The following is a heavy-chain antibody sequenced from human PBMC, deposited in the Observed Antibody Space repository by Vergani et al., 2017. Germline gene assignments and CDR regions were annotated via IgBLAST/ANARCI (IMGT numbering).Heavy chain of an antibody. CDR2: INPNSGGT. J-gene: IGHJ6*03. Sequence: QVQLVQSGAEVKKPGASVKVSCKASGYTFTGYYMHWVRQAPGQGLEWMGWINPNSGGTNYAQKFQGRVTMTRDTSISTAYMELSRLRSDDTAVYYCASLALPKYYSSTSCYAPDYYYYYMDVWGKGTTVTVSS. D-gene: IGHD2-2*01. CDR3: ASLALPKYYSSTSCYAPDYYYYYMDV. V-gene: IGHV1-2*02. CDR1: GYTFTGYY.